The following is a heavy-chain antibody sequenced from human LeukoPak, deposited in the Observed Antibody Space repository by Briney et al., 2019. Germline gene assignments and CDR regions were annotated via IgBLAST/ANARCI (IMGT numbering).Heavy chain of an antibody. CDR3: ANVGSTNWHYAFPI. J-gene: IGHJ3*02. V-gene: IGHV3-74*01. CDR2: INSDGSST. CDR1: GSTFSSYW. Sequence: PGGSLRLSCAASGSTFSSYWMHWVRQAPGKGLVWVSRINSDGSSTSYADSVKGRFTISRDNAKNTLYLQMNSLRAEDTAVYSCANVGSTNWHYAFPIWGQGTTVTVSS. D-gene: IGHD1-26*01.